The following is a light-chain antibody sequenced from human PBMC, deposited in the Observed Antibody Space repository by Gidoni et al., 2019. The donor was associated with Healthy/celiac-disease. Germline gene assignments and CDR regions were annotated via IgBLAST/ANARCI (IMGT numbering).Light chain of an antibody. CDR2: DAS. Sequence: EIVLTQSPATLSLSPGERATLSVRASQSVSSYLAWYQQKPGQAPRLLIYDASNRATGIPARFSGSGSGTDFTLTISSLEPEDFAVYYCQQRSNWLFTFGPGTKVDIK. CDR3: QQRSNWLFT. V-gene: IGKV3-11*01. CDR1: QSVSSY. J-gene: IGKJ3*01.